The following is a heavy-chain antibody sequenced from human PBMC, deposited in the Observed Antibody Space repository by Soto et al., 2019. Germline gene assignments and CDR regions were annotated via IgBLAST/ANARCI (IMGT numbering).Heavy chain of an antibody. D-gene: IGHD2-15*01. CDR3: AKGDIVVPDF. Sequence: GGSLRLSCAASGFTFSSYGMHWVRQAPGKGLEWVAVISYDGSNKYYADSVKGRFTISRDNSKNTLYLQMNSLRAEDAAVYYCAKGDIVVPDFWGQGTLVTVSS. V-gene: IGHV3-30*18. CDR1: GFTFSSYG. CDR2: ISYDGSNK. J-gene: IGHJ4*02.